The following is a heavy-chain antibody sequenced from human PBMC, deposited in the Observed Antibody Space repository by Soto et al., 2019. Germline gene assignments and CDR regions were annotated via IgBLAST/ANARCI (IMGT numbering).Heavy chain of an antibody. J-gene: IGHJ6*02. D-gene: IGHD2-15*01. CDR3: ARDQDCSGGSGYSAFLRGPLDV. Sequence: QVQLVQSGAEVKKPGSSVKVSCKASGGTFSSYAISWVRQAPGQGLEWMGGIIPIFGTANYAQKFQGRVTITADESTSTAYMELSSMRSEDTAVYYCARDQDCSGGSGYSAFLRGPLDVLGQGTTVTVSS. CDR1: GGTFSSYA. CDR2: IIPIFGTA. V-gene: IGHV1-69*01.